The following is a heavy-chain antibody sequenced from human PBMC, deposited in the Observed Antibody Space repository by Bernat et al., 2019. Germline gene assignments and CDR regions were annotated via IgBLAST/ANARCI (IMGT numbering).Heavy chain of an antibody. V-gene: IGHV1-3*01. CDR3: ARSWFGEFGYYYYGMDV. CDR2: INAGNGNT. J-gene: IGHJ6*02. D-gene: IGHD3-10*01. CDR1: GYTFTSYA. Sequence: QVQLVQSGAEVKKPGASVKVSCKASGYTFTSYAMHWVRQAPGQRLEWMGWINAGNGNTKYSQKFQGRVTITRDTSASTAYMELSSLRSEDTAVYYCARSWFGEFGYYYYGMDVWGQGTTVTVSS.